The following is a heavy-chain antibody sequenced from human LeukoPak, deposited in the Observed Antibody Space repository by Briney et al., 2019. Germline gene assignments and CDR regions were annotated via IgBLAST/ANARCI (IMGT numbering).Heavy chain of an antibody. V-gene: IGHV1-8*02. CDR3: ARGWRVPPASEGYYFDY. D-gene: IGHD3-3*01. J-gene: IGHJ4*02. CDR1: GYTFTSYD. Sequence: GASVKVSCKASGYTFTSYDINWVRQATGQGLEWMGWMNANSGDTGYAQKFQGRVTMTRNTSISTAYMELSSLRSEDTAVYYCARGWRVPPASEGYYFDYWGQGTLVTVSS. CDR2: MNANSGDT.